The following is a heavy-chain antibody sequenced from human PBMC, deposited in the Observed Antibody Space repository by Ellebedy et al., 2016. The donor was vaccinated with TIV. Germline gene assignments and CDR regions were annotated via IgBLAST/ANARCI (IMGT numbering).Heavy chain of an antibody. Sequence: SVKVSCXASGGTFSKYGISWVRQAPGQGLEWVGGIIPLFDTSKYAQKFQGRVTITADESTSTAYMELSSLRSEDTAVYYCATDGYFVWTGSYPPPFDYWGQGTLVTVSS. CDR1: GGTFSKYG. V-gene: IGHV1-69*13. D-gene: IGHD3/OR15-3a*01. CDR3: ATDGYFVWTGSYPPPFDY. J-gene: IGHJ4*02. CDR2: IIPLFDTS.